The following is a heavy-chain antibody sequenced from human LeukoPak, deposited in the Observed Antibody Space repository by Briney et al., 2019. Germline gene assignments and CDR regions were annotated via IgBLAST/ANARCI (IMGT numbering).Heavy chain of an antibody. CDR2: ISWNSGSI. V-gene: IGHV3-9*01. D-gene: IGHD5-18*01. J-gene: IGHJ6*03. CDR1: GFTFDDYA. Sequence: GGSLRLSSAASGFTFDDYAMHWVRHAPGKGLEWVSGISWNSGSIGYADSVKGRFTISRDNAKNSLYLQMNSLRAEDTALYYCAKGPVDTAMGNYYYYYMDVWGKGTTVTVSS. CDR3: AKGPVDTAMGNYYYYYMDV.